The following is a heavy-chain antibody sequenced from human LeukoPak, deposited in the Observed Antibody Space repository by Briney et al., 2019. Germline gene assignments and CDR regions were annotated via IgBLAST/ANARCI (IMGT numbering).Heavy chain of an antibody. CDR1: VYTFTNFE. CDR2: MNPNSGNS. CDR3: ARVAPQWLAPIYY. D-gene: IGHD6-19*01. V-gene: IGHV1-8*03. Sequence: GASVKVSCKASVYTFTNFEVNWVRQAAGQGLEWMGWMNPNSGNSGFAQKFQGRVTITSDNSISTAYMEVSGLTPDDTAVYFWARVAPQWLAPIYYWGQGTLVIVSS. J-gene: IGHJ4*02.